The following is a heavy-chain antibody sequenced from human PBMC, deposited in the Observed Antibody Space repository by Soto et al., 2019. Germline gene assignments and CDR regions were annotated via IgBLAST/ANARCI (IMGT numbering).Heavy chain of an antibody. CDR3: ASAAQNSTPLDY. CDR1: GYTFTGYS. CDR2: INADNGGT. V-gene: IGHV1-3*01. Sequence: QVQLVQSGAEVKKPGASVKVSCKASGYTFTGYSLHWVRQAPGQRLEWMAWINADNGGTKYSQKFPGRITINRDTSARTAYMALSSLRSGDAAVYYCASAAQNSTPLDYWGQGTLVTVSS. D-gene: IGHD6-13*01. J-gene: IGHJ4*02.